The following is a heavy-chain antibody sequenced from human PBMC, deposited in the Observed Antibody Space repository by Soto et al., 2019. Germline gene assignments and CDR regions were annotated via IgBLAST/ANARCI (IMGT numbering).Heavy chain of an antibody. Sequence: QVQLVESGGGVVQPGRSLRLSCAASGFTFSRYGMHWVRQAPDKGLEWVALIWYDGSNKNYADSVKGRFTISRGNSKNTLYLQMNSRRVEDTAVYYCARDVNDYGDLGLDYWGQGTLVTVSS. CDR3: ARDVNDYGDLGLDY. V-gene: IGHV3-33*01. CDR1: GFTFSRYG. J-gene: IGHJ4*02. D-gene: IGHD4-17*01. CDR2: IWYDGSNK.